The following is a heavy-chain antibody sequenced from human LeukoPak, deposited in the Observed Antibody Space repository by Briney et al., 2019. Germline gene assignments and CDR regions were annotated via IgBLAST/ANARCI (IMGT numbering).Heavy chain of an antibody. CDR1: GFTFSDYY. CDR2: ISSSGSTI. J-gene: IGHJ6*03. Sequence: GGSLRLSCAASGFTFSDYYMSWIRQAPGKGLEWVSYISSSGSTIYYADSVKGRFTISRDNAKNSLYLQMNSLRAEDTAVYYCARMPELGYCSSTSCQDTNYYYYYMDVWGKGTTATISS. D-gene: IGHD2-2*01. CDR3: ARMPELGYCSSTSCQDTNYYYYYMDV. V-gene: IGHV3-11*01.